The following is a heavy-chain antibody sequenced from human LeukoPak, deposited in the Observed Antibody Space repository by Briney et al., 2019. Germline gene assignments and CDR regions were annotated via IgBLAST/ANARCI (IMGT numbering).Heavy chain of an antibody. J-gene: IGHJ4*02. D-gene: IGHD2-2*01. Sequence: NPGGSLRLCCAASGFTFSDYYMSWIRQAPGKGLEWVSYISSSSSYTNYADSVKGRFTISRDNAKNSLYLQMNSLRAEDTAVYYCARDLGTGSTNYFDYWGQGTLVTVSS. CDR3: ARDLGTGSTNYFDY. V-gene: IGHV3-11*06. CDR1: GFTFSDYY. CDR2: ISSSSSYT.